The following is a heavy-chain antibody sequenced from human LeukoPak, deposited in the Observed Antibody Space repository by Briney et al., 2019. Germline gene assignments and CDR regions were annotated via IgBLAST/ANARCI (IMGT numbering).Heavy chain of an antibody. CDR2: IYYSGST. CDR3: ASLYSYYYYMDV. Sequence: SLTQSLTCTVSGGSISSGDYYWSWIRQPPGKGLEWIGYIYYSGSTYYNPSLKSRVTISVDTSKNQFSLKLSSVTAADTAVYYCASLYSYYYYMDVWGKGTTVTISS. D-gene: IGHD2-21*01. V-gene: IGHV4-30-4*08. J-gene: IGHJ6*03. CDR1: GGSISSGDYY.